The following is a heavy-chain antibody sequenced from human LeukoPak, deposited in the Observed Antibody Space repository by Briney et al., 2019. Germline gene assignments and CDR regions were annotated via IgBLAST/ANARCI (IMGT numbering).Heavy chain of an antibody. V-gene: IGHV1-2*02. J-gene: IGHJ4*02. CDR3: ASYPRYSSTPPFDY. D-gene: IGHD6-19*01. CDR2: INPNSGDT. Sequence: ASVKVSCKASGYSFTGQDMHWVRQAPGQGLEWMGWINPNSGDTNYAQKFQGRVTMTRDTTISTGYMELNRLTSDDTAVYYCASYPRYSSTPPFDYWGQGTPVTVSS. CDR1: GYSFTGQD.